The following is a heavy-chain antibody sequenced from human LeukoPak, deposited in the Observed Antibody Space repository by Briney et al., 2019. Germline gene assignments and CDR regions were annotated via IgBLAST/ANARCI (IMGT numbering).Heavy chain of an antibody. Sequence: GGSLRLSCAASGFIISDYWMSWVRQAPGRGLVWVSRINTDGSSTNYADSVKGRFTISRDNAKSTVYLQMNSLRAEDTAVYYCATDYDVLTGYYSDVGYWGQGTLVTVSS. CDR2: INTDGSST. CDR1: GFIISDYW. D-gene: IGHD3-9*01. CDR3: ATDYDVLTGYYSDVGY. J-gene: IGHJ4*02. V-gene: IGHV3-74*01.